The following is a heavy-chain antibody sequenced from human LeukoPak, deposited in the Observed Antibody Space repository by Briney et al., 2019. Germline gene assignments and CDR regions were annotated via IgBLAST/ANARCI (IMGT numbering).Heavy chain of an antibody. CDR1: GGSFSGYY. Sequence: SETLSLTCAVYGGSFSGYYWSWIRQPPGKGLEWIGEINHSGSTNYNPSLKSRVTISVDTSKNQFSLKLSSVTAADTAVYYCASLSSSWYGFWGQGTLVTVSS. CDR2: INHSGST. CDR3: ASLSSSWYGF. V-gene: IGHV4-34*01. J-gene: IGHJ5*01. D-gene: IGHD6-13*01.